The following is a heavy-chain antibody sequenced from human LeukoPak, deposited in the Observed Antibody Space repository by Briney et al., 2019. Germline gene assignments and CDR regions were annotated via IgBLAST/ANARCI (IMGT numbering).Heavy chain of an antibody. CDR1: GFTFSSYA. Sequence: PGGSLRLSCAASGFTFSSYAMSWVRQAPGKGLEWVSAISGSGGSTYYADSVKGRFTISRDNSKNTLYLQMNSLRAEDTAVYYCAKHPETGALWDSSSWYVSFDYWGQGTLVTVSS. J-gene: IGHJ4*02. CDR3: AKHPETGALWDSSSWYVSFDY. D-gene: IGHD6-13*01. CDR2: ISGSGGST. V-gene: IGHV3-23*01.